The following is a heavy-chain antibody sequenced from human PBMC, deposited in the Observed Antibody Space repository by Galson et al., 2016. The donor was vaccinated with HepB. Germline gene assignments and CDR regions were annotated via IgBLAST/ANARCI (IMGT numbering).Heavy chain of an antibody. J-gene: IGHJ6*03. D-gene: IGHD2-8*01. CDR3: AKMGRVYYHMDV. CDR2: FSQSGRS. CDR1: GSSVSSGYY. Sequence: SETLSLTCTVSGSSVSSGYYWGWFRQPPGKGLEWIGTFSQSGRSDHNPSLKSRVGRSPDTSKNQSSLKLTSVAAAVTAIYYRAKMGRVYYHMDVWGQGTPVTVSS. V-gene: IGHV4-38-2*02.